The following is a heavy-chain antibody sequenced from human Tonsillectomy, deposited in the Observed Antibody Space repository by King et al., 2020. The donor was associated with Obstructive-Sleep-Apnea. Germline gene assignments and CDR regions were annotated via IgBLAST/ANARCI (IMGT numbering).Heavy chain of an antibody. D-gene: IGHD3-16*02. Sequence: QLVQSGGGLVQPGGSLRLSCAPSGFSFSNYAMHWVRQAPGKGLEYVSSISSNGGSTYYANSVKGRFIISRDNSKNTLLLQMGSLRGEDMAVYYCARATFSGSYPGDAFDIWGQGTMVTVSS. CDR2: ISSNGGST. CDR3: ARATFSGSYPGDAFDI. J-gene: IGHJ3*02. V-gene: IGHV3-64*01. CDR1: GFSFSNYA.